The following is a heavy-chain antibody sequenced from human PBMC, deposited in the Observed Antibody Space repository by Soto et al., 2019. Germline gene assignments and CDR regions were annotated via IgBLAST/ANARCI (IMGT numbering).Heavy chain of an antibody. D-gene: IGHD3-10*01. CDR1: GFTFSSYG. V-gene: IGHV3-33*01. J-gene: IGHJ4*02. Sequence: GGSLRLSCAASGFTFSSYGMHWVHQAPGKGLEWVAVIWYDGSNKYYADSVKGRFTISRDNSKNTLYLQMNSLRAEDTAVYYCARWRGVWGYGDYWGQGTLVTVSS. CDR2: IWYDGSNK. CDR3: ARWRGVWGYGDY.